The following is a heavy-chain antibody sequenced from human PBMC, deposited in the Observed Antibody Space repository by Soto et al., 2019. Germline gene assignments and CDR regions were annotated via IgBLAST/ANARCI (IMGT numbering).Heavy chain of an antibody. Sequence: QVQLAQSGAEVKKPGSSVKVSCRASGGSFGTFGINWIRQAPGQGLEWMGGFIPMFGKPSYAQRFQGRVTITTDESTSTVYMEMSSLSSEDTAMYSCAGNSGTYYFDFWGQGTLVSVSS. CDR3: AGNSGTYYFDF. CDR2: FIPMFGKP. D-gene: IGHD1-7*01. V-gene: IGHV1-69*01. CDR1: GGSFGTFG. J-gene: IGHJ4*02.